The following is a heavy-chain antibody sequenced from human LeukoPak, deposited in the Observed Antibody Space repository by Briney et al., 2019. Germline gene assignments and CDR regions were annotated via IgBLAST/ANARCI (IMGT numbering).Heavy chain of an antibody. CDR3: ARGGYCSSGRCYYFDY. CDR2: IKQDGSEK. Sequence: GGSLRLSCAASGFSFSSYWMSWVRQCPGKGLEWVADIKQDGSEKYYEDSVKGRFTTSRDNAKNSLYLQMNSLRAEDTAVYYCARGGYCSSGRCYYFDYWGQGTLVTVSS. V-gene: IGHV3-7*01. D-gene: IGHD2-15*01. J-gene: IGHJ4*02. CDR1: GFSFSSYW.